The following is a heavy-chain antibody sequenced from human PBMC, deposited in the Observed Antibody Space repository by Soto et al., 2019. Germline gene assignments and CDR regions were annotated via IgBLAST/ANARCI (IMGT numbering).Heavy chain of an antibody. J-gene: IGHJ6*02. D-gene: IGHD5-18*01. CDR3: AKDYRYSGLDDYYYYYGMDV. CDR2: ISGSGGST. V-gene: IGHV3-23*01. CDR1: GFTFSSYA. Sequence: PGGSLRLSCAASGFTFSSYAMSWVRQAPGKGLEWVSAISGSGGSTYYADSVKGRFTISRDNSKNTLYLQMNSLRAEDTAVYYCAKDYRYSGLDDYYYYYGMDVWGQGTTVTVSS.